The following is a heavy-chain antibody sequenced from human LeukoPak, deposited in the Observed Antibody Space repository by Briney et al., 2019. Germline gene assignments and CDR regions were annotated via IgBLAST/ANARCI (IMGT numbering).Heavy chain of an antibody. CDR1: GFTFSSYG. CDR2: IWYDGSNK. CDR3: ARSTVTTLSYFDY. J-gene: IGHJ4*02. Sequence: GGSLRLSCAASGFTFSSYGMHWVRQAPGKGLEWVAVIWYDGSNKYYADSVKGRFTISGDNSKNTLYLQMNSLRAEDTAVYYCARSTVTTLSYFDYWGQGTLVTVSS. V-gene: IGHV3-33*01. D-gene: IGHD4-17*01.